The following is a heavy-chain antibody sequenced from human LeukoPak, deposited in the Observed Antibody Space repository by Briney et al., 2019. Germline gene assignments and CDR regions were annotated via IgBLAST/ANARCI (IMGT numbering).Heavy chain of an antibody. D-gene: IGHD2-2*01. Sequence: SVKVSCKASGGTFSSYAISWVRQAPGQGLEWMGRIIPILGIANYAQKFQGRVTITADKSTSTAYMELSSLRSEDTAVYYCARDQGCSSTSCFIDYWGQGTLVTVSS. J-gene: IGHJ4*02. CDR3: ARDQGCSSTSCFIDY. V-gene: IGHV1-69*04. CDR2: IIPILGIA. CDR1: GGTFSSYA.